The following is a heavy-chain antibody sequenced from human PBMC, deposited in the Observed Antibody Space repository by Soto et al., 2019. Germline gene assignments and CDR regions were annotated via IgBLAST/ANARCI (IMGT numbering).Heavy chain of an antibody. V-gene: IGHV3-30-3*01. D-gene: IGHD4-4*01. CDR1: GFTFSSYA. CDR3: ARPLWRDDYNWGYFDL. J-gene: IGHJ2*01. CDR2: ISYDGRNK. Sequence: QVQMVESGGGVVQPGRSLRLSCAASGFTFSSYAMHWVRQAPGKGLEWVAVISYDGRNKYYADSVKGRFTISRDNSKNTQYLHMNSLRAEDTAVYYWARPLWRDDYNWGYFDLWGRGTLVTVSS.